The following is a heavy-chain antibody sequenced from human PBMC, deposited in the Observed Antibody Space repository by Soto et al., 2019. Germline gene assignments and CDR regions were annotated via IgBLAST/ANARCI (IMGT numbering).Heavy chain of an antibody. Sequence: ASVKVSCKASGYTFTSYGISWVRQAPGQGLEWMGWISAYNGNTNYAQKLQGRVTMTTDTSTSTAYMELRSLRSDDTAVYYCARSALDFYDSSGPNPHYYYYYGLDVWGQGTTVTVSS. CDR2: ISAYNGNT. V-gene: IGHV1-18*01. J-gene: IGHJ6*02. CDR3: ARSALDFYDSSGPNPHYYYYYGLDV. D-gene: IGHD3-22*01. CDR1: GYTFTSYG.